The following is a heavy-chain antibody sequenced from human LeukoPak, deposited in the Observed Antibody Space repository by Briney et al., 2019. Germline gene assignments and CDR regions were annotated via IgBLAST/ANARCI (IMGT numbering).Heavy chain of an antibody. CDR1: GYTFTSYD. D-gene: IGHD3-10*01. Sequence: ASVTVSFKASGYTFTSYDINWVRQATGQGLEWMGWMNPNSGNTGYAQKFQGRVTMTRNTSISTAYMELSSLRSEDTAVYYCAREHFPSYGSGSSPPNPWGQGTLVTVSS. CDR2: MNPNSGNT. V-gene: IGHV1-8*01. CDR3: AREHFPSYGSGSSPPNP. J-gene: IGHJ5*02.